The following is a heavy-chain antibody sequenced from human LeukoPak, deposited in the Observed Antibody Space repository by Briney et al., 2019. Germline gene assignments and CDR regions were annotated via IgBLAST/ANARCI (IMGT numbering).Heavy chain of an antibody. V-gene: IGHV1-8*03. D-gene: IGHD2/OR15-2a*01. Sequence: GASVKVSCKASGYTFTRYDINWVRQATGQGLEWMGWINTKSGDTGHAQKFQGRVTITRDTSISTVYMELSSLRSEDTAVYYCAGGRVIQADLDFWGQGTLVTVSS. CDR3: AGGRVIQADLDF. CDR1: GYTFTRYD. CDR2: INTKSGDT. J-gene: IGHJ4*02.